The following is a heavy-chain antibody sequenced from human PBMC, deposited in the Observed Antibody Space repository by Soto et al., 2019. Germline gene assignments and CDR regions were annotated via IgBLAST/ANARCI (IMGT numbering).Heavy chain of an antibody. CDR2: ISYDGSNK. J-gene: IGHJ1*01. V-gene: IGHV3-30-3*01. D-gene: IGHD2-21*02. CDR3: ARVRSEYCGGDCYSVLQH. CDR1: GFTFSSYA. Sequence: GSLRLSCAASGFTFSSYAMHWVRQAPGKGLEWVAVISYDGSNKYYADSVKGRFTISRDNSKNTLYLQMNSLRAEDTAVYYCARVRSEYCGGDCYSVLQHWGQGT.